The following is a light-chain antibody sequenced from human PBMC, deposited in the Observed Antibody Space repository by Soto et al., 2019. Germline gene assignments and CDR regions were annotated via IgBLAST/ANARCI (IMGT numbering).Light chain of an antibody. CDR1: QSVRHTSGSNF. Sequence: DIVMTQSPLSLAVTPGETASISCRSSQSVRHTSGSNFVEWYLQKPGQSPQLLIYLGSNRASGVPDKFRGSGSGIEFTLEISRVEAEDVGIYDCMQTLQIPSTFGQGTRLEL. V-gene: IGKV2-28*01. CDR2: LGS. CDR3: MQTLQIPST. J-gene: IGKJ2*01.